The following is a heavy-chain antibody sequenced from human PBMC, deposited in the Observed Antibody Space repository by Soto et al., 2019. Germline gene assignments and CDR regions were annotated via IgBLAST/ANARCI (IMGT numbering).Heavy chain of an antibody. CDR2: ISAYNGNT. V-gene: IGHV1-18*01. CDR3: ARDVGYYVSGWLDP. CDR1: GYTFTSYG. J-gene: IGHJ5*02. D-gene: IGHD3-10*01. Sequence: ASVKVSCKASGYTFTSYGISWVRQAPGQGLEWMGWISAYNGNTNYAQKLQGRVTMTTDTSTSTAYMELRSLRSDDTAVYYCARDVGYYVSGWLDPWGPGALVTVYS.